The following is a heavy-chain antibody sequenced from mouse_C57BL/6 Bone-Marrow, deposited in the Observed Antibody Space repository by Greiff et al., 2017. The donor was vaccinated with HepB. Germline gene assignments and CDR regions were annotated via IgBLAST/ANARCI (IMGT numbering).Heavy chain of an antibody. CDR2: INPNNGGT. CDR3: ARSCGYSNSPWFAY. D-gene: IGHD2-5*01. V-gene: IGHV1-18*01. J-gene: IGHJ3*01. CDR1: GYTFTDYN. Sequence: VQLKESGPELVKPGASVKIPCKASGYTFTDYNMDWVKQSHGKSLEWIGDINPNNGGTIYNQKFKGKATLTVDKSSSTAYMELRSLTSEDTAVYYCARSCGYSNSPWFAYWGQGTLVTVSA.